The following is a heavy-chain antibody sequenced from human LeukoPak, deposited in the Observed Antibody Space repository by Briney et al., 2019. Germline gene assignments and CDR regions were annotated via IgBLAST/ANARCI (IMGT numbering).Heavy chain of an antibody. J-gene: IGHJ4*02. D-gene: IGHD3-10*01. Sequence: PGGSLRLSCSASGFTFISYGMHWVRQAPGKGLVCVAFIRYDGSNKLYADYVKGRFTISRANSKNKMNLPMNRPKAEATAVYYCAKDNGYYGSGSYTYIADYWGQGTMVTVS. CDR1: GFTFISYG. CDR2: IRYDGSNK. V-gene: IGHV3-30*02. CDR3: AKDNGYYGSGSYTYIADY.